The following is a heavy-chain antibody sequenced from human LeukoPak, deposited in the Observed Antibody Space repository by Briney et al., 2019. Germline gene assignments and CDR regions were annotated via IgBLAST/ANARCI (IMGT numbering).Heavy chain of an antibody. CDR2: MNPNSGNT. Sequence: GASVTVSCTASGYTFTSYDIHWVRQATGQGLEWMGWMNPNSGNTGYAQKFQGRVTMTRNTSISTAYMELSSLRSEDTAVYYCARGLYYDFWSGYGGRLPWFDPWGQGTLVTVSS. CDR3: ARGLYYDFWSGYGGRLPWFDP. V-gene: IGHV1-8*01. CDR1: GYTFTSYD. J-gene: IGHJ5*02. D-gene: IGHD3-3*01.